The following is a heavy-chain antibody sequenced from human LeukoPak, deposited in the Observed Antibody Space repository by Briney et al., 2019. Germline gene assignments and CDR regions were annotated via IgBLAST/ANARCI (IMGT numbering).Heavy chain of an antibody. CDR1: GGSFSGYY. Sequence: PSETLSLTCAVYGGSFSGYYWSWIRQPPGKGLEWIGEINHSGSANYNPSLKSRVTISVDTSKNQFSLKLSSVTAADTAVYYCASRSGWYVPPWGQGTLVTVSS. CDR3: ASRSGWYVPP. J-gene: IGHJ5*02. D-gene: IGHD6-19*01. CDR2: INHSGSA. V-gene: IGHV4-34*01.